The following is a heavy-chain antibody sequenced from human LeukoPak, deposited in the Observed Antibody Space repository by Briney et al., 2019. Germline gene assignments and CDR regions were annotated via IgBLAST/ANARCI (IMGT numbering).Heavy chain of an antibody. V-gene: IGHV3-33*01. CDR1: GFTFSSYG. J-gene: IGHJ6*02. Sequence: PGGSLRLSCAASGFTFSSYGMHWVRQAPGKGLEWVAVIWYDGSNKYYADSVKGRFTISRDNSKNTLYLQMNSLRAEDTAVYYCARATTLPDIVGATRSGNLYYYYGMDVWGQGTTVTVSS. CDR2: IWYDGSNK. D-gene: IGHD1-26*01. CDR3: ARATTLPDIVGATRSGNLYYYYGMDV.